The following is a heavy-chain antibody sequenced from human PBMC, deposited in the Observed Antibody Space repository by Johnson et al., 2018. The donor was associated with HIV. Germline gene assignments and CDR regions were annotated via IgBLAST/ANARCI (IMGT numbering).Heavy chain of an antibody. Sequence: QVQLVESGGGVVQPGRSLRLSSAASGFTFSSSAMHWVRQAPGQVLVWLAVISYDGSNKYYADSVKVRFTISRDNSKNTLYLQMNSLRADDTAVYYCARDALESPWAFDIWGQGTMVTVSS. D-gene: IGHD1-1*01. J-gene: IGHJ3*02. CDR2: ISYDGSNK. CDR3: ARDALESPWAFDI. V-gene: IGHV3-30*14. CDR1: GFTFSSSA.